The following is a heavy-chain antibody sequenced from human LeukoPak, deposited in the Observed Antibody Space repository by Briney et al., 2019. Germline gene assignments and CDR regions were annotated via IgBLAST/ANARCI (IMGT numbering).Heavy chain of an antibody. J-gene: IGHJ3*02. CDR1: GFTFSGYW. V-gene: IGHV3-7*03. D-gene: IGHD6-13*01. CDR3: AAEQQLVYGVFNI. Sequence: SXRLSCAASGFTFSGYWMSWVRQARGKGVEWVANIKQGGSEKYYVDSVKGRFTISRENAKTSLYLQLNSLRAEDTAVYYCAAEQQLVYGVFNIWGQGTMVTVSS. CDR2: IKQGGSEK.